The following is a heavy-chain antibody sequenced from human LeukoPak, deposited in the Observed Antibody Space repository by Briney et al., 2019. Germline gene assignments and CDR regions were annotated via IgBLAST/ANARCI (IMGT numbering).Heavy chain of an antibody. CDR2: ISYDGSNK. V-gene: IGHV3-30*18. CDR3: AKPSRDFDWLSYYFDY. D-gene: IGHD3-9*01. Sequence: PGRSLRLSCAASGFTFSSYGMHWVRKAPGKALDRVAVISYDGSNKYYADSVKGRFTISRDNSKNTPYLQMNSLRAEDTAVYYCAKPSRDFDWLSYYFDYWGQGTLVTVSS. J-gene: IGHJ4*02. CDR1: GFTFSSYG.